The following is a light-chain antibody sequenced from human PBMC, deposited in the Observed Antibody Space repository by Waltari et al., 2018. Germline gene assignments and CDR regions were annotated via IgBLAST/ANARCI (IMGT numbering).Light chain of an antibody. J-gene: IGLJ2*01. CDR1: GRDLGYYNF. CDR3: SSYTSTNTII. Sequence: QSSLAQSAPVPGSPGQALTISCTGTGRDLGYYNFVSRYQQHPGKAPQLLIFDVSRWSSGVSHRFSGSKSGNTASLTISGLQAEDEADYYCSSYTSTNTIIFGGGTKVTVL. V-gene: IGLV2-14*03. CDR2: DVS.